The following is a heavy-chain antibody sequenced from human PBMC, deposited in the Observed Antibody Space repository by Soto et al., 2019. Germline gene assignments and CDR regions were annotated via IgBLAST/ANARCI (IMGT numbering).Heavy chain of an antibody. D-gene: IGHD3-3*01. J-gene: IGHJ6*02. CDR2: INAGNGNT. Sequence: ASVDVSCKASGYTFTSYAMHWVRQAPAQRLEWMGWINAGNGNTKYSQKFQGRVTITRDTSASTAYMELSSLRSEDTAVHYCARDPLGEEWDYYGMDVWGQGIMVTVSS. V-gene: IGHV1-3*01. CDR1: GYTFTSYA. CDR3: ARDPLGEEWDYYGMDV.